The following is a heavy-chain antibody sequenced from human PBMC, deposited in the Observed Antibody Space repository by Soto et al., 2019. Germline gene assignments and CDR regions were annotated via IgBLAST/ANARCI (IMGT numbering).Heavy chain of an antibody. CDR1: GYSFTNYY. V-gene: IGHV5-51*01. Sequence: GESLKISCSASGYSFTNYYLAWVRQMPGKGLEWMGIIYPVGFDTRYSPSFQGQVTISVDRSIRTAYLQWDSLKASDTAMYYCASSVLVPSTMNYFDFWGQGTLVTVSS. J-gene: IGHJ4*02. D-gene: IGHD1-26*01. CDR2: IYPVGFDT. CDR3: ASSVLVPSTMNYFDF.